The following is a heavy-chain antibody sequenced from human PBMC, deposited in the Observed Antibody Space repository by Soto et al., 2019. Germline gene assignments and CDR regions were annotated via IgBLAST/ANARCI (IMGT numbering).Heavy chain of an antibody. V-gene: IGHV1-69*01. CDR3: ARAPILVGETTYENYFDY. CDR2: NIPIFGTA. CDR1: GGTFSNFV. D-gene: IGHD2-21*01. Sequence: QVQLVQSGAEEKKAGSSVKVSCKASGGTFSNFVISWVRQDPGQRLEWMGGNIPIFGTANYAQKFQGRVTIIADESTGTTYMELTSLRSEDTAVYYCARAPILVGETTYENYFDYWGQGTLVTVSS. J-gene: IGHJ4*02.